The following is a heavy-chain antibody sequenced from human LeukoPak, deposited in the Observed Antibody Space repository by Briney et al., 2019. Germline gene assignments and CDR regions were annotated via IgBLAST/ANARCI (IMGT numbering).Heavy chain of an antibody. CDR2: ISAYNGNT. CDR1: GYTFTSYG. D-gene: IGHD6-13*01. CDR3: ARGGSSSWYKPYYYYYMDV. V-gene: IGHV1-18*01. J-gene: IGHJ6*03. Sequence: GASVKVSCTASGYTFTSYGISWVRQAPGQGLEWMGWISAYNGNTNYAQKLQGRVTMTTDTSTSTAYMELRSLRSDDTAVYYCARGGSSSWYKPYYYYYMDVWGKGTTVTVSS.